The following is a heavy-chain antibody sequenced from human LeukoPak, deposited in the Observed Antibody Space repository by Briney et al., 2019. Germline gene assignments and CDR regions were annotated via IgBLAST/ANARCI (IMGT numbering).Heavy chain of an antibody. CDR1: GGSISSSNW. V-gene: IGHV4-4*02. J-gene: IGHJ4*02. CDR3: ARYPYSSSWYGGDLDY. D-gene: IGHD6-13*01. CDR2: IYHSGST. Sequence: NPSGTLSLTCAVSGGSISSSNWWSWVRQPPGKGLEWIGEIYHSGSTNYNPSLKSRVTISVDKSKNQFSLKLSSVTAADTAVYYCARYPYSSSWYGGDLDYWGQGTLVTVSS.